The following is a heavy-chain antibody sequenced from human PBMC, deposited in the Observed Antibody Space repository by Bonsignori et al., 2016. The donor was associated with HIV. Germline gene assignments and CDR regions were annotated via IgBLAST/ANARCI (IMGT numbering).Heavy chain of an antibody. CDR3: ARSRSRWINPNWFDP. D-gene: IGHD6-13*01. CDR2: ISSSSRYI. Sequence: EVQLVQSGGGLVKPGGSLRLSCAASGFNFSNCSMNWVRQAPGKGLEWVSYISSSSRYIYYADSVKGRFTISTDNAKTSLYLQMDSLRAEDTAVYYCARSRSRWINPNWFDP. J-gene: IGHJ5*02. CDR1: GFNFSNCS. V-gene: IGHV3-21*01.